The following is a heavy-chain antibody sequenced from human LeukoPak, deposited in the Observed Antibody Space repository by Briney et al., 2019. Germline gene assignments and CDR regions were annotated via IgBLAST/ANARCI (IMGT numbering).Heavy chain of an antibody. Sequence: GGSLRLSCGASGFSSSSFTMNWVRQTPGKGLELVAYISGGSTTIHYADSVKGRFTISRDNAKNSLFLQMNSLRADDTAVYYCAQPPRAPNTFDIWGQGTMVTVSS. CDR1: GFSSSSFT. J-gene: IGHJ3*02. CDR3: AQPPRAPNTFDI. V-gene: IGHV3-48*04. CDR2: ISGGSTTI.